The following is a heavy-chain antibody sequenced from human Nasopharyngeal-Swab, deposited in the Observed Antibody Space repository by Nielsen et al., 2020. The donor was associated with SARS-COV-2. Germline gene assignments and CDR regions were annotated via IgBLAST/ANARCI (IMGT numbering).Heavy chain of an antibody. CDR2: ISYDGSNK. CDR3: ARDHLYCSGGSCYRNYYCMDV. D-gene: IGHD2-15*01. Sequence: VRQAPGKGLEWVAVISYDGSNKYYADSVKGRFTISRDNSKNTLYLQMNSLRAEDTAVYYCARDHLYCSGGSCYRNYYCMDVWGQGTTVTVSS. J-gene: IGHJ6*02. V-gene: IGHV3-30-3*01.